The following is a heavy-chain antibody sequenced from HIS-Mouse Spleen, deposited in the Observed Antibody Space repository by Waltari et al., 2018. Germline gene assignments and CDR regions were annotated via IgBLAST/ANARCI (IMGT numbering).Heavy chain of an antibody. CDR3: AREIPYSSSWYDWYFDL. Sequence: QLQLQESGPGLVKPSETLSLTCTVSGGSISSSSYYWGWIRQPPGKGLEWIWRIYYSGRTYYNPSLKSRFTISVETSKNQCSLKLSSVTAADTAVYYCAREIPYSSSWYDWYFDLWGRGTLVTVSS. J-gene: IGHJ2*01. V-gene: IGHV4-39*07. CDR1: GGSISSSSYY. D-gene: IGHD6-13*01. CDR2: IYYSGRT.